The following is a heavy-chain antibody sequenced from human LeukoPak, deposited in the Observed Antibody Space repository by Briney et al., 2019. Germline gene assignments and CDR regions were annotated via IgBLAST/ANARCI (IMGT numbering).Heavy chain of an antibody. J-gene: IGHJ6*04. CDR1: GFTFSSYE. CDR2: ISSGSTI. V-gene: IGHV3-48*03. D-gene: IGHD3-10*02. Sequence: PGGSLRLSCAASGFTFSSYEMNWVRQAPGKGLEWVSYISSGSTIYYADSVKGRFTIFRDNAKNSLYLQMNSLRAEDTAVYYCAELGITMIGGVWGKGTTVTISS. CDR3: AELGITMIGGV.